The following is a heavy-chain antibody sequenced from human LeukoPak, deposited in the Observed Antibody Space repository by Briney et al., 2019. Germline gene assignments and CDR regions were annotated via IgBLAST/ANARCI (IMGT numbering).Heavy chain of an antibody. CDR2: INPNSGGT. V-gene: IGHV1-2*02. CDR3: AIIPSYGEGFDY. J-gene: IGHJ4*02. D-gene: IGHD4-17*01. CDR1: GYTFTGYY. Sequence: ASVKVSCKASGYTFTGYYMHWVRQAPGQGLEWMGWINPNSGGTNYAQKFQGRVTMTRDTSISTAYMELSRLRSDDTAVYYCAIIPSYGEGFDYWGQGTLVTVSS.